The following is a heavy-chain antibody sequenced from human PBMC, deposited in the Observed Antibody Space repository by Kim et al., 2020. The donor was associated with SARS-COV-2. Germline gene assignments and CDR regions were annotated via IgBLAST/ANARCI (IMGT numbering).Heavy chain of an antibody. Sequence: GGSLRLSCAASGFTFSSYGMHWVRQAPGKGLEWVAVISYDGSNKYYADSVKGRFTISRDNSKNTLYLQMNSLRDEDTAVYYCARDPWLRLWVDIYSYF. CDR2: ISYDGSNK. D-gene: IGHD5-12*01. CDR1: GFTFSSYG. CDR3: ARDPWLRLWVDIYSYF. V-gene: IGHV3-30*03. J-gene: IGHJ2*01.